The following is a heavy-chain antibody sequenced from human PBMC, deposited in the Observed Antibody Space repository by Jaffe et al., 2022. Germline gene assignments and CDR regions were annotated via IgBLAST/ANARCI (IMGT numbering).Heavy chain of an antibody. CDR2: IKSKTDGGTT. CDR1: GFTFSNAW. J-gene: IGHJ6*03. V-gene: IGHV3-15*01. Sequence: EVQLVESGGGLVKPGGSLRLSCAASGFTFSNAWMSWVRQAPGKGLEWVGRIKSKTDGGTTDYAAPVKGRFTISRDDSKNTLYLQMNSLKTEDTAVYYCTTDQFIFVFGPDYYYMDVWGKGTTVTVSS. CDR3: TTDQFIFVFGPDYYYMDV. D-gene: IGHD3-3*01.